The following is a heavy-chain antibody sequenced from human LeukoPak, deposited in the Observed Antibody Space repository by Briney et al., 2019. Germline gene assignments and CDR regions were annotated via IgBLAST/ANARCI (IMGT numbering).Heavy chain of an antibody. V-gene: IGHV3-7*01. CDR3: ARVDEKFQASGYRSFDS. CDR1: GLRFSNHW. CDR2: MKRDGSEK. J-gene: IGHJ4*02. Sequence: TGGSLRLCCSASGLRFSNHWMSWVRQAPGKGLEWEANMKRDGSEKWYVDSVKGRFTISRDNAKNSLYLEMNSLRVEDTAVYYCARVDEKFQASGYRSFDSWGQGTLITVSS. D-gene: IGHD3-22*01.